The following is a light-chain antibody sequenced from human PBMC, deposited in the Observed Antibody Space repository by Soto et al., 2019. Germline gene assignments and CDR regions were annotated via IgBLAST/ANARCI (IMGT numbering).Light chain of an antibody. Sequence: EIVMTQSPATLSVSPGERATLSCRASKSVSGNLAWYQQKPGQAPRLLIYGASTRATGIPARFSGSGSGTEFTLTISSLQSEDFAVYYCQQYNNWPRTFGQGTKLEIK. J-gene: IGKJ2*01. V-gene: IGKV3-15*01. CDR3: QQYNNWPRT. CDR1: KSVSGN. CDR2: GAS.